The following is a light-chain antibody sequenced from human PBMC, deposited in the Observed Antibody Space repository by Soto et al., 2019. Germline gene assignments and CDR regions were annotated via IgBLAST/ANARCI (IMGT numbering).Light chain of an antibody. CDR1: QSVTSNY. V-gene: IGKV3-20*01. J-gene: IGKJ1*01. CDR3: QQYGSSPGT. CDR2: GAS. Sequence: IVLTQSPATLSLSPGERATLSCRASQSVTSNYLAWYYQKPGQAPRLLIFGASIRATGLPDRFSGGGSGTDFTLTISRLEPEDFAVYYCQQYGSSPGTLGQGTKVEIK.